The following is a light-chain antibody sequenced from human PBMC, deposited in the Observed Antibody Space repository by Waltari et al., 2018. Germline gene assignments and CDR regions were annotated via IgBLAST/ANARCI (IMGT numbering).Light chain of an antibody. CDR3: SSYAGGSTLGV. J-gene: IGLJ3*02. CDR2: EVS. CDR1: SSDVGGSDY. V-gene: IGLV2-8*01. Sequence: QSALTQPPSASGSPGQSVPISCTGTSSDVGGSDYVSWYQHHPGNAPKLMIYEVSKRPSGVPDRFSGCKPGNTASLTVSGLQAEDEGDYYCSSYAGGSTLGVFGGGTELTVL.